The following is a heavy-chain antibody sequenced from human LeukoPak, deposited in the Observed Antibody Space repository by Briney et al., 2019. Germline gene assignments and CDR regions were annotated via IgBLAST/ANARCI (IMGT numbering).Heavy chain of an antibody. Sequence: LGGSLRLSCAASGFTFSSYSMNWVRQAPGKGLEWVSSISSSSSYINYADSVKGRFTISRDNAKNSLYLQMNSLRAEDTAVYYCARDREMVAATSYYYYYYGMDVWGKGTTVTVSS. V-gene: IGHV3-21*01. CDR3: ARDREMVAATSYYYYYYGMDV. D-gene: IGHD2-15*01. J-gene: IGHJ6*04. CDR2: ISSSSSYI. CDR1: GFTFSSYS.